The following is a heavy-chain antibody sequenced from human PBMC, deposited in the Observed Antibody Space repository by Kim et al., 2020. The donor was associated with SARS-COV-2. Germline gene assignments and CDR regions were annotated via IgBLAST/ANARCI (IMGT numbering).Heavy chain of an antibody. CDR3: ARDRDTATIDY. CDR1: GFTFSDYY. J-gene: IGHJ4*02. Sequence: GGSLRLSCAASGFTFSDYYMSWIRQAPGKGLEWVSYISSSSSYTNYADSVKGRFTISRDNAKNSLYLQMNSLRAEDTAVYYCARDRDTATIDYWGQGTLVTVSS. D-gene: IGHD5-18*01. V-gene: IGHV3-11*06. CDR2: ISSSSSYT.